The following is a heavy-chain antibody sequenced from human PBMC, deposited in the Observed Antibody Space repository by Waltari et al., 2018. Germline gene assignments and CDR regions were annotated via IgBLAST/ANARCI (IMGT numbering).Heavy chain of an antibody. CDR3: ARGEGGANEY. V-gene: IGHV3-48*03. J-gene: IGHJ4*02. D-gene: IGHD1-26*01. Sequence: EVQLVESGGGLVQPGGSLRPFGAASGFTFRNYEMNGVRQAPGKGLEWVSYISSGASTIYYADSVKGRFTISRDNAKNSVYLQMNSLRAEDTAIYYCARGEGGANEYWGQGTLVTVSS. CDR1: GFTFRNYE. CDR2: ISSGASTI.